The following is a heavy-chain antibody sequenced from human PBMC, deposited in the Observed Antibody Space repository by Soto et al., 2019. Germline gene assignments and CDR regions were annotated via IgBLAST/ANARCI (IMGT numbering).Heavy chain of an antibody. CDR1: GFTFSSYD. CDR3: ARDIRYCSGNSCYSGGMDV. Sequence: EVQLVESGGGLVQPGGSLRLSCAASGFTFSSYDMHWVRQATGKGLEWVSVIGTAGDTYYPGSVKGRFTISRENAKNSLYLHMNSLRAEDTAVYYCARDIRYCSGNSCYSGGMDVWGQGTTVTVCS. D-gene: IGHD2-15*01. V-gene: IGHV3-13*01. J-gene: IGHJ6*02. CDR2: IGTAGDT.